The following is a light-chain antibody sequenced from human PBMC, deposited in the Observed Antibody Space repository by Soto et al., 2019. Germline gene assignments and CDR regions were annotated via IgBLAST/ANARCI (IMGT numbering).Light chain of an antibody. J-gene: IGKJ1*01. Sequence: EIVMTQSPATMSVSPGERATLSCRASQSVSNNLAWYQQKPGQAPRLLIYGASTRATGIPARFSGSGSGTEFTLTISSLQSEDFAVYYCQQYNNWPPWTFGQGTKVEIK. CDR1: QSVSNN. V-gene: IGKV3-15*01. CDR3: QQYNNWPPWT. CDR2: GAS.